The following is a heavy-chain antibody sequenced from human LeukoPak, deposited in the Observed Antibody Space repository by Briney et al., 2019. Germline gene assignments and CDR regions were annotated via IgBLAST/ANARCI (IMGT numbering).Heavy chain of an antibody. CDR3: ARESRVDYYFDY. Sequence: ASVKVSCKASGYTITGYYMHWVRQAPGQGLEWMGWINPNSGGTNYAQKFQGRVTMTRDTSISTAYMELSRLRSDDTAVYYCARESRVDYYFDYWGQGTLVTVSS. V-gene: IGHV1-2*02. CDR1: GYTITGYY. CDR2: INPNSGGT. D-gene: IGHD3-9*01. J-gene: IGHJ4*02.